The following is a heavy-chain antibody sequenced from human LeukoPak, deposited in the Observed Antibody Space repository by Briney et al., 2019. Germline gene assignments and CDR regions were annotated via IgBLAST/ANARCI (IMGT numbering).Heavy chain of an antibody. Sequence: ASVKVSCKASGYTFTSYGISWVRQAPGQGLEWMGWISAYNGNTNYAQKLQGRVTMTTDTSTSTAYMELRSLRSDDTAVYYCARFMVRGIITNPVDYWGQGTLVTVSS. CDR2: ISAYNGNT. CDR3: ARFMVRGIITNPVDY. D-gene: IGHD3-10*01. CDR1: GYTFTSYG. V-gene: IGHV1-18*01. J-gene: IGHJ4*02.